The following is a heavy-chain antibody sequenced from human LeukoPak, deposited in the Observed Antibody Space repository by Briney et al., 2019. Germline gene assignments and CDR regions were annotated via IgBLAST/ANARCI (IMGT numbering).Heavy chain of an antibody. CDR2: INPNSGGT. CDR1: GYTFTGYY. CDR3: ARERWRYGSGSYWDY. D-gene: IGHD3-10*01. J-gene: IGHJ4*02. Sequence: ASVTVSCKPSGYTFTGYYMHWVPQAPGQGLEWMGWINPNSGGTNYAQKFQGRVTMTRDTSISTAYMELSRLRSDDTAVYYCARERWRYGSGSYWDYWGQGTLVTVSS. V-gene: IGHV1-2*02.